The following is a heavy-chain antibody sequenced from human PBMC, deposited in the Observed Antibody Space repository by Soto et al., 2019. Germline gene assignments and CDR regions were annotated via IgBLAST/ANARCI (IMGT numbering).Heavy chain of an antibody. CDR3: ARNLVVSLDAFDI. D-gene: IGHD3-22*01. CDR2: INPNSGGT. Sequence: EASVRVYCKASGYTFTGYYMHWVRQAPGQGLEWMGWINPNSGGTNYAQKFQGRVTMTRDTSISTAYMELSRLRSDDTAVYYCARNLVVSLDAFDIWGQGTMVTVSS. J-gene: IGHJ3*02. V-gene: IGHV1-2*02. CDR1: GYTFTGYY.